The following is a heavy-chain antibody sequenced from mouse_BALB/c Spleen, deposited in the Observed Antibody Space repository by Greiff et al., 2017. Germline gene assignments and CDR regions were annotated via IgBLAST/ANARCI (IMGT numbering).Heavy chain of an antibody. V-gene: IGHV5-4*02. J-gene: IGHJ1*01. D-gene: IGHD1-1*01. CDR1: GFTFSDYY. Sequence: DVHLVESGGGLVKPGGSLKLSCAASGFTFSDYYMYWVRQTPEKRLEWVATISDGGSYTYYPDSVKGRFTISRDNAKNNLYLQMSSLKSEDTAMYYCARDPGGTTVAGNWYFDVWGAGTTVTVSS. CDR3: ARDPGGTTVAGNWYFDV. CDR2: ISDGGSYT.